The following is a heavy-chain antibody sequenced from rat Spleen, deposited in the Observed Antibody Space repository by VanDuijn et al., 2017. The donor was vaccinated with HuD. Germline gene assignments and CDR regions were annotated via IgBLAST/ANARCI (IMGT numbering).Heavy chain of an antibody. V-gene: IGHV2-30*01. CDR1: GFSLTSYN. J-gene: IGHJ2*01. D-gene: IGHD1-3*01. CDR3: ARDTTVAPFDY. Sequence: QVQLKESGPGLVQPSQTLSLTCTVSGFSLTSYNVHWVRQPTGKGLEWMGVIWTGGSTDYNSALKSRLSISRETSKSQVFLKMNSLHTEDIATYYCARDTTVAPFDYWGQGVMVTVSS. CDR2: IWTGGST.